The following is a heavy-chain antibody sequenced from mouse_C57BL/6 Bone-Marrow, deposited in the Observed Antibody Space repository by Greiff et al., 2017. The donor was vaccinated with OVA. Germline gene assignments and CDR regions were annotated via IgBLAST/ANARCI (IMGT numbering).Heavy chain of an antibody. CDR1: GFNIKDYY. D-gene: IGHD2-3*01. Sequence: EVQLQQSGAELVRPGASVKLSCTASGFNIKDYYMHWVKQRPEQGLEWIGRIDPEDGDTEYAPKFQGKATMTADTSSNTAYLQLSSLTSEDTAFYYCTTWGGYYAWYFDVWGTGTTVTVSS. CDR2: IDPEDGDT. V-gene: IGHV14-1*01. CDR3: TTWGGYYAWYFDV. J-gene: IGHJ1*03.